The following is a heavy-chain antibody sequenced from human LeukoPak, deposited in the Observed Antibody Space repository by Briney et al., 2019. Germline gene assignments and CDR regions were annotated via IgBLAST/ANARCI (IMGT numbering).Heavy chain of an antibody. CDR2: ISGSGGST. CDR3: AARGYSYGHKAYYYYCYYMDV. Sequence: PGGSLRLSCAASGFTFSSYAMSWVRQAPGKGLEWVSAISGSGGSTYYADSVKGRFTISRDNSKNMLYLQMNSLRAEDTAVYYCAARGYSYGHKAYYYYCYYMDVWGKGTTVTVSS. J-gene: IGHJ6*03. CDR1: GFTFSSYA. D-gene: IGHD5-18*01. V-gene: IGHV3-23*01.